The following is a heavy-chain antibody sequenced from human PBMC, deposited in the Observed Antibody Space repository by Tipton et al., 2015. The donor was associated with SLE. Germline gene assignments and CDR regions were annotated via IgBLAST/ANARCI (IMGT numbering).Heavy chain of an antibody. D-gene: IGHD1-26*01. Sequence: QLVQSGPEVKEPGESLKISCRGSGYSFTSYWIGWVRQMPGKGLEWMGIIYPGDSDTRYSPSFQGQVTISADKSISTAYLQWSSLKASDTAMYYCARLPRGGDRSWDYFDYWGQGTLVTVSS. J-gene: IGHJ4*02. V-gene: IGHV5-51*03. CDR2: IYPGDSDT. CDR3: ARLPRGGDRSWDYFDY. CDR1: GYSFTSYW.